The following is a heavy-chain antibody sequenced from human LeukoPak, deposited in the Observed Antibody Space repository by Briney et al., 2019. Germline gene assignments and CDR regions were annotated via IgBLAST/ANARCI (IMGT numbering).Heavy chain of an antibody. CDR2: ISAGAGVI. CDR3: ARVRTTDTLTGYKQELDY. V-gene: IGHV3-48*03. J-gene: IGHJ4*02. Sequence: GGSLRLSCAASGFTFSDCEMNWVRQAPEKGLEWVSYISAGAGVIFYADSVKGRFSITRDNAKNSLFLQMNSLRAEDTAVYYCARVRTTDTLTGYKQELDYWGRGTLVTVSS. D-gene: IGHD3-9*01. CDR1: GFTFSDCE.